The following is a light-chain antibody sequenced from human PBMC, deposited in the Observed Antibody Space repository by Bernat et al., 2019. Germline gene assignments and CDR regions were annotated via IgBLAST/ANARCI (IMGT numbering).Light chain of an antibody. V-gene: IGLV2-14*03. J-gene: IGLJ1*01. CDR3: YSFTSSHRHV. Sequence: QSALTQPASVSGSPGQSITISCSGSSSDVGGYNFVSWYQQHPGKAPKLMIYDVSDRPSGISDRFSGSKSGNTASLTISGLQAEDEADYYCYSFTSSHRHVFGSGTRVTV. CDR1: SSDVGGYNF. CDR2: DVS.